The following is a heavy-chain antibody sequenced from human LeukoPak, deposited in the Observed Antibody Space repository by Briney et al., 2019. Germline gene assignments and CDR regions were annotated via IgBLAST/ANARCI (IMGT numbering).Heavy chain of an antibody. CDR3: ARNHHNSGGRCDF. V-gene: IGHV3-23*01. J-gene: IGHJ4*02. D-gene: IGHD2-15*01. Sequence: GESLRLSCAASGFTFGSYAKSWVRQAPGRGLEWVSAISGSGGNTYYADSVKGRFTISRDNSKNTLYLQMNSLRADDTAVYYCARNHHNSGGRCDFWGQGTLVTVSS. CDR1: GFTFGSYA. CDR2: ISGSGGNT.